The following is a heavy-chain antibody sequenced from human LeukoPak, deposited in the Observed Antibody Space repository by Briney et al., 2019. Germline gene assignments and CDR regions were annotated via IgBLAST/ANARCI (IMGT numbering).Heavy chain of an antibody. J-gene: IGHJ4*02. CDR2: IHHSGGT. V-gene: IGHV4-38-2*02. CDR1: GYSISSGYY. Sequence: PSETLSLTCTVSGYSISSGYYWGWIRQPPGKGLEWVGSIHHSGGTYYNPSLKSRVTISVDTSKNQFSLKLSSVTAADTAVYYCAREALRPTYYYDSSGYYPYWGQGTLVTVSS. CDR3: AREALRPTYYYDSSGYYPY. D-gene: IGHD3-22*01.